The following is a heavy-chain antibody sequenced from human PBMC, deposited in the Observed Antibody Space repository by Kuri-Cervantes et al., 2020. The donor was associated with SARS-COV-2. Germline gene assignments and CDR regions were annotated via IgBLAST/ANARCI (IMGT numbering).Heavy chain of an antibody. J-gene: IGHJ6*02. V-gene: IGHV1-2*04. CDR2: INPNSGGT. D-gene: IGHD3-10*01. CDR3: ARGMVRGVIQYYYYGMDV. Sequence: ASVKVSCKASGYTFTGYYMHWVRQAPGQGLEWMGWINPNSGGTNYAQKFQGWVTMTRDTSISTVYMELSRLRSDDTAVYRCARGMVRGVIQYYYYGMDVWGQGTTVTVSS. CDR1: GYTFTGYY.